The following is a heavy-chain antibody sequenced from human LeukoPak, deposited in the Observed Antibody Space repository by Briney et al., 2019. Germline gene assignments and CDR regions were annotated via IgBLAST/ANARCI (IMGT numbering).Heavy chain of an antibody. D-gene: IGHD3-3*01. CDR1: GFTFSSYA. CDR3: ASITPLDY. V-gene: IGHV3-30-3*01. CDR2: ISYDGSNK. Sequence: WGSLRLSCAASGFTFSSYAMHWVRQAPGKGLEWVAVISYDGSNKYYADSVKGRFTISRDNSKNTLYLQMNSLRAEDTAVYYCASITPLDYWGQGTLVTVSS. J-gene: IGHJ4*02.